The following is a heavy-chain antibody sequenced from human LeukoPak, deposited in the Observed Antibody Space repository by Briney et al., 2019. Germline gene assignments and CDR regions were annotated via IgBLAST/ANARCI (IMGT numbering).Heavy chain of an antibody. CDR1: GGTFSSYA. CDR3: ARDTGTTIFDY. CDR2: IIPIIGTT. Sequence: ASVKVSCKVSGGTFSSYAISWVRQAPGQGLEWMGGIIPIIGTTNYAQNFQGRVTITADESTNTAYMELSSLRSEDTAVYYCARDTGTTIFDYWGQGTLVTVSS. J-gene: IGHJ4*02. D-gene: IGHD1-1*01. V-gene: IGHV1-69*13.